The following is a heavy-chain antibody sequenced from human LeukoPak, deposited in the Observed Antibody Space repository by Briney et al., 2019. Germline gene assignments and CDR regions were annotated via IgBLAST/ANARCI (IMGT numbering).Heavy chain of an antibody. J-gene: IGHJ4*02. CDR3: AKDERRVRGSGSYADY. CDR2: ISASGGST. CDR1: GFTFSNYA. V-gene: IGHV3-23*01. D-gene: IGHD3-10*01. Sequence: GGSLRLSCAASGFTFSNYAMSWVRQAPGKGLEWVSDISASGGSTYYTDSVKGRFTISRDNSKNTLYLQMNSLRAEDTAVYYCAKDERRVRGSGSYADYWGQGTLVTVSS.